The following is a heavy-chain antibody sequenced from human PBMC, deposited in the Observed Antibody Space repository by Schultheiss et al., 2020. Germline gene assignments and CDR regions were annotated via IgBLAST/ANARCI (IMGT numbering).Heavy chain of an antibody. J-gene: IGHJ6*02. D-gene: IGHD5-12*01. Sequence: GGSLRLSCAASGFTFSSYAMSWVRQAPGKGLEWVSAISGSGGSTYYADSVKGRFTISRDNSKNTLYLQMNSLRAEDTAVYYCARERGGYSGYENYYYYGMDVWGQGTTVTVSS. CDR3: ARERGGYSGYENYYYYGMDV. V-gene: IGHV3-23*01. CDR1: GFTFSSYA. CDR2: ISGSGGST.